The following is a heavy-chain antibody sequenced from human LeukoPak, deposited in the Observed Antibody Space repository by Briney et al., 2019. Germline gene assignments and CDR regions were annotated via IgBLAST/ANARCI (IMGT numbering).Heavy chain of an antibody. V-gene: IGHV1-8*02. CDR3: ARGFMTTEY. J-gene: IGHJ4*02. CDR2: MNPNSGNT. Sequence: ASVKVSCKASGYTFTSYGISWVRQAPGQGLEWMGWMNPNSGNTGYAQKFQGRVTMTRNTSISTAYMELSSLRSEDTAVYYCARGFMTTEYWGQGTLVTVPS. D-gene: IGHD4-17*01. CDR1: GYTFTSYG.